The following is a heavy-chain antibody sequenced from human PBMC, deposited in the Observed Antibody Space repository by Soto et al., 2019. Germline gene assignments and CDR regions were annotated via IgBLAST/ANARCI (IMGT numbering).Heavy chain of an antibody. Sequence: SETLSLTCTVSGGSISSGDYYWSWIRQPPGKGLEWIGYIYYSGSTYYNPSLKSRVTISVDTSKNQFSLKLSSVTAADTAVYYCARAGGTIFGATDYYGMDVWGQGTTVTVSS. CDR2: IYYSGST. CDR3: ARAGGTIFGATDYYGMDV. D-gene: IGHD3-3*01. V-gene: IGHV4-30-4*01. CDR1: GGSISSGDYY. J-gene: IGHJ6*02.